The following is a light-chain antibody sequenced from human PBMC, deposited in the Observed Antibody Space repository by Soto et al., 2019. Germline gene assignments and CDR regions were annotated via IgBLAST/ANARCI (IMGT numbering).Light chain of an antibody. CDR2: GAS. CDR1: QSVSRNH. V-gene: IGKV3-20*01. J-gene: IGKJ5*01. Sequence: IVWTQSPGTLSLSPGERATLSCRASQSVSRNHLAWYQQEPGQAPRLLIYGASSRATGIPDRFSGSGSGTDFTLTISRLEPEDFAVYYCQQYGSSPRITFGQGTRLEIK. CDR3: QQYGSSPRIT.